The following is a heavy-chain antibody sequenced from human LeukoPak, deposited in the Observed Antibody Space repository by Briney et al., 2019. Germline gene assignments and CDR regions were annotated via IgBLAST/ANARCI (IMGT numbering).Heavy chain of an antibody. CDR1: GGSISGYY. CDR3: ARHNYYDSSGYYPLSY. V-gene: IGHV4-59*08. J-gene: IGHJ4*02. CDR2: IYYSGNT. D-gene: IGHD3-22*01. Sequence: PSETLSLTCTVSGGSISGYYWSWIRQPPGKGLEWIGYIYYSGNTNYNPSLQSRVTISVDTPKNQFSLKLSSVTAADTAVYYCARHNYYDSSGYYPLSYWGQGTLVTVSS.